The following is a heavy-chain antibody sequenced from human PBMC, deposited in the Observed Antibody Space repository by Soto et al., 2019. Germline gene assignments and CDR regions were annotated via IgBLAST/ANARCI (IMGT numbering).Heavy chain of an antibody. D-gene: IGHD6-19*01. Sequence: QHGGSMRIACGACRVDFRSYGVHLFRQAPGKGLEWVAVISYYGSNKYYADSVKGRFTISRDNSKNTLYLQMNSLRAEDPAVYYCAKDASSGWSGTLYYWGQGTLVTVSS. CDR2: ISYYGSNK. J-gene: IGHJ4*02. CDR1: RVDFRSYG. CDR3: AKDASSGWSGTLYY. V-gene: IGHV3-30*18.